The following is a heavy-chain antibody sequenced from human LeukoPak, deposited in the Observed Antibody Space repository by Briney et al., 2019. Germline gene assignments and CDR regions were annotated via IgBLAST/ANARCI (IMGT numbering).Heavy chain of an antibody. V-gene: IGHV4-59*01. D-gene: IGHD6-6*01. CDR3: ARSIAALAAVLDY. Sequence: SETLSLTCTVSGGSISSYYCSWIRQPPGKGLEWIGYIYYSGSTNYNPSLKSRVTISVDTSKNQFSLKLSSVTAADTAVYYCARSIAALAAVLDYWGQGTLVTVSS. J-gene: IGHJ4*02. CDR1: GGSISSYY. CDR2: IYYSGST.